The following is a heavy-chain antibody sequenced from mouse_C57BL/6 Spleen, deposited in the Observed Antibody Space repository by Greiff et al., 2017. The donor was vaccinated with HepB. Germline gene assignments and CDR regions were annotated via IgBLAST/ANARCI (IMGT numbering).Heavy chain of an antibody. D-gene: IGHD2-5*01. CDR1: GFSLTSYG. CDR3: ATPYYSNYLWYFDV. Sequence: VMLVESGPGLVQPSQSLSITCTVSGFSLTSYGVHWVRQSPGKGLEWLGVIWRGGSTDYNAAFMSRLSITKDNSKSQVFFKMNSLQADDTAIYYCATPYYSNYLWYFDVWGTGTTVTVSS. V-gene: IGHV2-5*01. J-gene: IGHJ1*03. CDR2: IWRGGST.